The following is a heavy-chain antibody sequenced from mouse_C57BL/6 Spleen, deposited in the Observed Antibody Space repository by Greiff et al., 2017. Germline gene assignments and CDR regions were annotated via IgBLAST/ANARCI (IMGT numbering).Heavy chain of an antibody. J-gene: IGHJ3*01. V-gene: IGHV1-82*01. CDR3: ARILRAY. D-gene: IGHD1-1*01. CDR1: GYAFSSSW. CDR2: IYPGDGDT. Sequence: VKLQESGPELVKPGASVKISCKASGYAFSSSWMNWVKQRPGKGLEWIGRIYPGDGDTNYNGKFKGKATLTADKSSSTAYMQLSSLTSEDSAVYFCARILRAYWGQGTLVTVSA.